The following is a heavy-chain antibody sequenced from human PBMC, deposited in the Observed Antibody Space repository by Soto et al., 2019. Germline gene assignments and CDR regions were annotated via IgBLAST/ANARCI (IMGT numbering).Heavy chain of an antibody. CDR3: ARDDWHGDYGRYAFDI. J-gene: IGHJ3*02. D-gene: IGHD4-17*01. CDR2: IYSGGST. Sequence: EVQLVESGGGLVQPGGSLRLSCAASGFTVSSNYMSWVRQAPGKGLEWVSVIYSGGSTYYADSVKGRFTISRDNSKNTLYLQMNRLSAVDTAVYYCARDDWHGDYGRYAFDIWGQGTMVTVSS. CDR1: GFTVSSNY. V-gene: IGHV3-66*01.